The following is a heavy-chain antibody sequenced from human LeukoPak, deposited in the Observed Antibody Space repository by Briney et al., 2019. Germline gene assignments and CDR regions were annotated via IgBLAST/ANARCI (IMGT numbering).Heavy chain of an antibody. CDR1: EVTVSSYW. CDR2: IKQDGGQI. CDR3: ARLGARQMLEY. Sequence: GGSLRLSCAASEVTVSSYWMSWVRQAPGKGREWVANIKQDGGQIYYLESVKGRFTVSRDNAKNSLYLQMNSLRAEDTAVYYCARLGARQMLEYWGQGTLVTVSS. V-gene: IGHV3-7*01. D-gene: IGHD4-17*01. J-gene: IGHJ4*02.